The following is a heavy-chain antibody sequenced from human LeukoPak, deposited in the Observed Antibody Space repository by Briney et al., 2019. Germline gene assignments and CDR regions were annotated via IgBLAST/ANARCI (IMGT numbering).Heavy chain of an antibody. D-gene: IGHD3-16*02. V-gene: IGHV3-23*01. CDR1: GFTFNSFA. J-gene: IGHJ4*02. CDR2: ISGSDGSS. Sequence: GGSLRLSCAASGFTFNSFAMNWVRQAPGKGLEWVSSISGSDGSSHYADFVKGRFTISRDNSKNTLHLQMDSLRAEDTAVYYCAKSLGVGGYTRYKGFDQWGQGTLVTVSS. CDR3: AKSLGVGGYTRYKGFDQ.